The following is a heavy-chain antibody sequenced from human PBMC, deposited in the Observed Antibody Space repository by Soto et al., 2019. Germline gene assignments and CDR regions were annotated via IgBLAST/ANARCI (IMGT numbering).Heavy chain of an antibody. CDR1: GYSFTSYW. Sequence: GESLKISCKGSGYSFTSYWISWVRQMPGKGLEWMGRIDPSDSCTNYSPSFQGHVTISADKSISTAYLQWSSLKASDTAMYYCARHSGWELHEIDYWGQGTLVTVSS. V-gene: IGHV5-10-1*01. CDR3: ARHSGWELHEIDY. J-gene: IGHJ4*02. CDR2: IDPSDSCT. D-gene: IGHD1-26*01.